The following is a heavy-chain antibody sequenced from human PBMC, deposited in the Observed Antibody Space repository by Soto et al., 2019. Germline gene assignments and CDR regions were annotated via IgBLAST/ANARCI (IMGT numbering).Heavy chain of an antibody. Sequence: QVQLVESGGGVVQPGGSLILSCAASRFTLSNCGMHWVRQAPGRGLEWVAMISHDGNEKHYIDSVKGRFTISRDDSKKTLYLQMNSLRPEDTAVYYCAKDLYTSGWYNYFDPWGQGTLVTVSS. D-gene: IGHD6-19*01. V-gene: IGHV3-30*18. J-gene: IGHJ5*02. CDR1: RFTLSNCG. CDR3: AKDLYTSGWYNYFDP. CDR2: ISHDGNEK.